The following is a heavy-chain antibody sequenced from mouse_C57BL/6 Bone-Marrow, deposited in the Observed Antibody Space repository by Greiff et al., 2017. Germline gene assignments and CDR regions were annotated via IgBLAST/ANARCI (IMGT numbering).Heavy chain of an antibody. CDR1: GYTFTDYE. CDR3: TSPSNYVSWCAY. CDR2: IDPETGGT. V-gene: IGHV1-15*01. J-gene: IGHJ3*01. Sequence: VQLQQSGAELVRPGASVTLSCKASGYTFTDYEMHWVKQTPVHGLEWIGAIDPETGGTAYNQKFKGKAILTADKSSSTDYMEIRRLTSEDSAVYYWTSPSNYVSWCAYWGQGTLVTVSA. D-gene: IGHD2-5*01.